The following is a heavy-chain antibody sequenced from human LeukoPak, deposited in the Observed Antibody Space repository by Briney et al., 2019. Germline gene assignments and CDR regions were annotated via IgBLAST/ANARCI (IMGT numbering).Heavy chain of an antibody. D-gene: IGHD4-17*01. CDR1: GGTFSSYA. CDR3: ASPSNYGDYGPDAFDI. Sequence: GASVKVSCKASGGTFSSYAISWVRQAPGQGLEWMGGIIPIFGTANYAQKFQGRVTITADESTSTAYMELSSLRSVDTAVYYCASPSNYGDYGPDAFDIWGQGTMVTVSS. V-gene: IGHV1-69*01. J-gene: IGHJ3*02. CDR2: IIPIFGTA.